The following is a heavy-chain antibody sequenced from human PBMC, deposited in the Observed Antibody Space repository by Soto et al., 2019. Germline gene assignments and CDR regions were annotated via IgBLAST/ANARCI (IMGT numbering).Heavy chain of an antibody. J-gene: IGHJ5*02. V-gene: IGHV3-23*01. Sequence: EVQLLESGGGLVQPGGSLRLSCAASGFTFSNSAMNWVRQAPGKGLEWVSAISGAGDNTHYADSVQGRFTISRDNSNNTLYLQMTSLRADDTAVYYCAKDHWFDPWGQGTLVTVSS. CDR3: AKDHWFDP. CDR2: ISGAGDNT. CDR1: GFTFSNSA.